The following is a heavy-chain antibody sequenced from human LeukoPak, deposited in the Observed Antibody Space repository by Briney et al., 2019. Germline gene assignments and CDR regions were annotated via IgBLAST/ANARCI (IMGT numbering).Heavy chain of an antibody. Sequence: GGSLRLSCAATGFKFDYHSMHWVRQVPGKGLDWISLISWDGYTTYYADSVKGRFTISRDNSRNSLYLQMNSLKTEDTALYYCARGLTPYAASGYSPLVSWGQGTLVTVSS. CDR2: ISWDGYTT. J-gene: IGHJ4*02. D-gene: IGHD3-22*01. V-gene: IGHV3-43*01. CDR1: GFKFDYHS. CDR3: ARGLTPYAASGYSPLVS.